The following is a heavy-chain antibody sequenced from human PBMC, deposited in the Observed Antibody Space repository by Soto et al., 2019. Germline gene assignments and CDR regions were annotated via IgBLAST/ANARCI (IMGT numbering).Heavy chain of an antibody. D-gene: IGHD3-10*01. CDR3: ARTYGSGSLNWFDP. V-gene: IGHV3-30*03. Sequence: GGSLRLSCAASGFTFSSYGMHWVRQAPGKGLEWVAVISYDGSNKYYADSVKGRFTISRDNSKNALYLQMNSLRAEDTAVYYCARTYGSGSLNWFDPWGQGTLVTVSS. CDR1: GFTFSSYG. J-gene: IGHJ5*02. CDR2: ISYDGSNK.